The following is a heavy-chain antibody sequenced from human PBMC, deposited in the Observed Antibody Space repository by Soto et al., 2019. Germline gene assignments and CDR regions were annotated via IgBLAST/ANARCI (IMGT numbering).Heavy chain of an antibody. CDR3: PSLSYGAAPRVGFDP. CDR2: MNPNSGNT. V-gene: IGHV1-8*01. Sequence: QVQLVQSGAEVMKPGASVKVSCKASGYTFTSYDINWVRQATGQGLEWMGWMNPNSGNTGYAQKFQGRVTMTRNTSISTAYIELSSLRSEDTAVYYCPSLSYGAAPRVGFDPWGQGTLVTVSS. CDR1: GYTFTSYD. D-gene: IGHD4-17*01. J-gene: IGHJ5*02.